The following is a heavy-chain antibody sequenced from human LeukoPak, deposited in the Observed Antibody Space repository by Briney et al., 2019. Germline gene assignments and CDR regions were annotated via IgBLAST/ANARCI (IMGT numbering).Heavy chain of an antibody. V-gene: IGHV4-59*12. CDR3: ARVDTPGYYFDY. CDR2: IYYSGST. J-gene: IGHJ4*02. D-gene: IGHD5-18*01. CDR1: GGSISSYY. Sequence: SETLSLTCTVSGGSISSYYWSWIRQPPGKGLEWIGYIYYSGSTNYNPSLKSRVAISVDTSKNQFSLKLSSVTAADTAVYYCARVDTPGYYFDYWGQGTLVTVSS.